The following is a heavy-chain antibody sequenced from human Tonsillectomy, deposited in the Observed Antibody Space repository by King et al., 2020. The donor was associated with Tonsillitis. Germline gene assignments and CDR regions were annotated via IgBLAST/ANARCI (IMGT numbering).Heavy chain of an antibody. Sequence: QLVQSGGGLVKPGGSLRLSCAASGFTFSDYYMNWIRQAPGKGLEWVSYISTSSHYTNYADSVKGRFTISRDNAKNSLYLQMNSLRAEDTAVYYCTRGLQLGDYWGQGTLVTVSS. D-gene: IGHD1-1*01. V-gene: IGHV3-11*06. J-gene: IGHJ4*02. CDR3: TRGLQLGDY. CDR1: GFTFSDYY. CDR2: ISTSSHYT.